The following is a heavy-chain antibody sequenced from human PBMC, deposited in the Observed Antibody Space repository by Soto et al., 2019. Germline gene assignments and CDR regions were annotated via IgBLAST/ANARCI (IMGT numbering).Heavy chain of an antibody. CDR1: GGSFSGYY. D-gene: IGHD3-22*01. V-gene: IGHV4-34*01. J-gene: IGHJ4*02. CDR3: AGQSYESRGYYYAY. Sequence: SETLSLTCAVYGGSFSGYYWSWIRQPPGKGLEWIGEINHSGSTNYNPSLKSRVTISVDTSKNQFSLKLSSVTAADTAVYYCAGQSYESRGYYYAYWGQGTLVTVS. CDR2: INHSGST.